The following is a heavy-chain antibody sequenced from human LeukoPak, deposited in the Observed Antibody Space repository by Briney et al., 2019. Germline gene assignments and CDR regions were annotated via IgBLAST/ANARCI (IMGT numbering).Heavy chain of an antibody. CDR3: AAEHDGFDI. J-gene: IGHJ3*02. Sequence: RTGGSLRLSCAASRFSFSNSWMHWVRQTPGKGLVWVSSIRGDGGDTTYTDSVKGRFTISRDNAKNTLYLQMNSLRADDTAVYYCAAEHDGFDIWGQGTMVTVSS. CDR2: IRGDGGDT. V-gene: IGHV3-74*01. CDR1: RFSFSNSW.